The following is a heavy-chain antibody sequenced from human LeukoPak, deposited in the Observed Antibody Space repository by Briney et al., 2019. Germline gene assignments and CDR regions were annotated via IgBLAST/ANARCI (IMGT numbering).Heavy chain of an antibody. J-gene: IGHJ4*02. Sequence: GGSLRLSCAASGFTFSSYSMNWVRQAPGKGLEWVSYISSSSSTIYYADSVKGRFTISRDNAKNSLYLQMNSLRAEDTAVYYCAKATGGSYFRPIDYWGQGTLVTVSS. CDR3: AKATGGSYFRPIDY. D-gene: IGHD1-26*01. CDR1: GFTFSSYS. CDR2: ISSSSSTI. V-gene: IGHV3-48*01.